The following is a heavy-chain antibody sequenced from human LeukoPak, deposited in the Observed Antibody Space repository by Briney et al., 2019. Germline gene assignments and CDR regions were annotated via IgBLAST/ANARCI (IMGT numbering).Heavy chain of an antibody. D-gene: IGHD2-2*01. CDR3: ATGPEPAAMVFDF. CDR2: LKSQTDGGTT. CDR1: GFTFSNTW. J-gene: IGHJ4*02. Sequence: GGSLRPSCVASGFTFSNTWMSWVRQAPGKGLEWVGRLKSQTDGGTTDYAAPVGGRFTISRDDSKNTLYLQMDSLKTDDTAVYYCATGPEPAAMVFDFWGQGTLVTVSS. V-gene: IGHV3-15*01.